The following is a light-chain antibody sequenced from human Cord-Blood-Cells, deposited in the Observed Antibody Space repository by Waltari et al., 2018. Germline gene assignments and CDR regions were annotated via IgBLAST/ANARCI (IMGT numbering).Light chain of an antibody. CDR2: KAS. J-gene: IGKJ3*01. CDR1: QSISSW. Sequence: DIQMTQSPSPLSASVGDRVTITCRASQSISSWLAWYQQKPGKAPKLLIYKASSLESGVPSRFSGSGSGTEFTLTISSLQPDDFATYYCQQYITFGPGTKVDIK. CDR3: QQYIT. V-gene: IGKV1-5*03.